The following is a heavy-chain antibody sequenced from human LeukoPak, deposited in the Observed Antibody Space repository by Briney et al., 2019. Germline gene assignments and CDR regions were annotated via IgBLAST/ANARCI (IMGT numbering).Heavy chain of an antibody. D-gene: IGHD4-17*01. CDR2: IIPIFGIA. CDR1: GGTFSSYA. Sequence: EASVKVSCKASGGTFSSYAISWVRQAPGQGLEWMGRIIPIFGIANYAQKFQGRATITADKSTSTAYMELSSLRSEDTAVYYCARSVDGDYVPYYYGMDVWGQGTTVTVSS. J-gene: IGHJ6*02. CDR3: ARSVDGDYVPYYYGMDV. V-gene: IGHV1-69*04.